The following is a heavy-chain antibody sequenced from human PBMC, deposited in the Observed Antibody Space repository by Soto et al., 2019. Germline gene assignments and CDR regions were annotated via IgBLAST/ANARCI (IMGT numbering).Heavy chain of an antibody. D-gene: IGHD2-2*01. V-gene: IGHV1-69*13. CDR3: ARSQGSSTSLEIYYYYYYGMDV. CDR1: GGTFSSYG. Sequence: SVKVSCKASGGTFSSYGISWVRQAPGQGLEWMGGIIPISGTANYAQKFQGRVTITADESTSTAYMELSSLSSEDTAVYYCARSQGSSTSLEIYYYYYYGMDVWGQGTTVTVSS. CDR2: IIPISGTA. J-gene: IGHJ6*02.